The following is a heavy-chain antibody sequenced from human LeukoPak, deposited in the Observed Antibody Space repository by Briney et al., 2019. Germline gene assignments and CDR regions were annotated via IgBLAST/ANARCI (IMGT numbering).Heavy chain of an antibody. D-gene: IGHD2/OR15-2a*01. CDR3: ARRNSQIGDY. CDR1: GHSSTNYW. CDR2: IYPGDSDT. J-gene: IGHJ4*02. Sequence: GESLQISCKCSGHSSTNYWIGWVRQMPGKGLEWMGIIYPGDSDTRYSPSFQGQVTISADKSISTAYLQWSSLKASDTAMYYCARRNSQIGDYWGQGTLVSVSS. V-gene: IGHV5-51*01.